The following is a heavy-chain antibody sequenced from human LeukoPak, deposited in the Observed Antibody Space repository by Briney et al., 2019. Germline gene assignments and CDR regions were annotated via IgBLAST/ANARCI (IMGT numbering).Heavy chain of an antibody. Sequence: ASVKVSCKASGYTFTGYYMHWVRQAPGQGLEWVGWINPNSGGTNYAQNFQGRVSMTTDTSISTVYMELSRLRSDDTAVYYCARDYYGSGTYYKDYWGQGTLVTVSS. J-gene: IGHJ4*02. CDR1: GYTFTGYY. CDR3: ARDYYGSGTYYKDY. D-gene: IGHD3-10*01. CDR2: INPNSGGT. V-gene: IGHV1-2*02.